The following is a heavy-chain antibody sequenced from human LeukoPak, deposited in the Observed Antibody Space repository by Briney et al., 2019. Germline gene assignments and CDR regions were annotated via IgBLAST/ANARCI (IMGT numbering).Heavy chain of an antibody. CDR1: GYTFTRYF. D-gene: IGHD4-11*01. CDR3: ARGGLPIYYYYMDV. Sequence: APVKVSCKASGYTFTRYFLHWVRLAPGQGLGSMGWIHHNSGWTSDTQKFQGTVTMTRDTSISTAYMELSRLGSDDTAVYYCARGGLPIYYYYMDVWGKGTTVTVSS. CDR2: IHHNSGWT. J-gene: IGHJ6*03. V-gene: IGHV1-2*02.